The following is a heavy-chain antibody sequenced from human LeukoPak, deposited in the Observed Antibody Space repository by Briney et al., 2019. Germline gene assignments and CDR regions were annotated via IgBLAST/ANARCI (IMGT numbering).Heavy chain of an antibody. Sequence: SETLSLTCTVSGGSITNYYWTWIRQPPGKGLEWIGYIHYSGSTNYNPSLKSRVAISVDTSKNQFSLKLSSVTAADTAVYYCARASITYYYYYYMGVWGKGTTVTVSS. CDR1: GGSITNYY. V-gene: IGHV4-59*01. D-gene: IGHD1-14*01. CDR3: ARASITYYYYYYMGV. CDR2: IHYSGST. J-gene: IGHJ6*03.